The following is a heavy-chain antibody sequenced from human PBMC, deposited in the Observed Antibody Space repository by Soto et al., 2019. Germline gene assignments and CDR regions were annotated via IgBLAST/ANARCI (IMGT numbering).Heavy chain of an antibody. CDR1: GGTFSSYT. V-gene: IGHV1-69*04. CDR2: IIPILGIA. Sequence: SVKVSCKASGGTFSSYTISWVRQAPGQGLEWMGRIIPILGIANYAQKFQGRVTITADKSTSTAYMELSSLRSEDTAVYYCARDRDIVATTHGMDVWGKGTTVTVSS. J-gene: IGHJ6*04. D-gene: IGHD5-12*01. CDR3: ARDRDIVATTHGMDV.